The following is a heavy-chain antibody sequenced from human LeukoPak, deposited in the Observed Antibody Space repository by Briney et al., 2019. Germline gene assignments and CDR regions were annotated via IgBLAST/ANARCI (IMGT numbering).Heavy chain of an antibody. V-gene: IGHV3-7*01. CDR1: GVTFRSYW. Sequence: GGSLGLSCAGSGVTFRSYWMHWVRQAPGKGLEWVANIKQDGSEKYYVDSVKGRFTISRDNANDSVYLLMNSLRAEDTAVYYCARRYFDWFLGAGGSLDIWGQGTMVTVSS. CDR2: IKQDGSEK. D-gene: IGHD3-9*01. CDR3: ARRYFDWFLGAGGSLDI. J-gene: IGHJ3*02.